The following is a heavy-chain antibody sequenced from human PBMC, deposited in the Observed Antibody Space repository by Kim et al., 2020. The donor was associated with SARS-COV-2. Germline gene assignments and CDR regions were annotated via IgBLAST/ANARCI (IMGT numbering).Heavy chain of an antibody. Sequence: YNPTLETRFTISVDTSKNQFSLKLSSVTAADTAVYYGARGRGYYYGMDVWGQGTTVTVSS. J-gene: IGHJ6*02. D-gene: IGHD2-15*01. CDR3: ARGRGYYYGMDV. V-gene: IGHV4-34*01.